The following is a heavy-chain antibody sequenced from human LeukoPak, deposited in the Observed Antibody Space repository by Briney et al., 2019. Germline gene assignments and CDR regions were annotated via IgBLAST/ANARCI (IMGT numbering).Heavy chain of an antibody. D-gene: IGHD6-6*01. CDR2: ISAYNGNT. J-gene: IGHJ4*02. Sequence: ASVKVSCKASGYTFTSYGISWVRQAPGQGLEWMGWISAYNGNTNYAQKLQGRVTMTTDTSTGTAYMELRSLRSDDTAVYYCARDHLVRGSFDYWGQGTLVTVSS. V-gene: IGHV1-18*01. CDR1: GYTFTSYG. CDR3: ARDHLVRGSFDY.